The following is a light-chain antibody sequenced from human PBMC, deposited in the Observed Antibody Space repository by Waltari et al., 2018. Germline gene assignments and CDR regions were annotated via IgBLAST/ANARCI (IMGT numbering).Light chain of an antibody. CDR2: AVS. J-gene: IGLJ2*01. Sequence: QSALTQPASASGSPGQSTTISCTGTRIDVGTYKRVSWYQQHPGKAPKLMIYAVSKRPSGVSDRFSGSKSGDMASLTISGLQPEDEAEYFCSSYAGSSKGVFGGGTKVTVL. CDR1: RIDVGTYKR. CDR3: SSYAGSSKGV. V-gene: IGLV2-23*02.